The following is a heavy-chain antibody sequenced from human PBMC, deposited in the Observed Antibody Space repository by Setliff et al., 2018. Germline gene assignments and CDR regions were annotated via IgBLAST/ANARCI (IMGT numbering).Heavy chain of an antibody. CDR3: AKVRIVGAYFDY. CDR2: IWYDGSNK. CDR1: GFTFSSYG. D-gene: IGHD1-26*01. J-gene: IGHJ4*02. Sequence: GGSLRLSCAASGFTFSSYGMHWVRQAPGKGLEWVAVIWYDGSNKYYADSVKGRFTISRDNSKNTLYLQMNSLRAEDTAVYYCAKVRIVGAYFDYWGQGTLVTAPQ. V-gene: IGHV3-33*06.